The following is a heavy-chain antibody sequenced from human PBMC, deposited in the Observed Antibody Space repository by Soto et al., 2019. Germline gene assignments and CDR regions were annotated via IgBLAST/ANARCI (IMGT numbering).Heavy chain of an antibody. Sequence: QAQMVQSGAEVKKPGAPVKVSCKVSGYTFTDYGLTWVRQAPGQGLEWVGWISNKSGKTKYGQKFQGRVTLTTDTTTSIAYMEMRSLRSDDTAVYFCARDRDWNSDYWGQGTLVTVSS. D-gene: IGHD1-7*01. CDR3: ARDRDWNSDY. CDR2: ISNKSGKT. V-gene: IGHV1-18*01. J-gene: IGHJ4*02. CDR1: GYTFTDYG.